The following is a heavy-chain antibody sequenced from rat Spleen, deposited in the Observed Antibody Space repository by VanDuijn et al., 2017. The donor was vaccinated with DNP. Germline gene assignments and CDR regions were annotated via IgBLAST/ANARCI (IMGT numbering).Heavy chain of an antibody. Sequence: EVQLVESGGGLVEPGRSLKLSCVASGFSFRNYYMAWVRQTPTRGLEWVAIISHSDDTTYYPDSVRGRFTIPRDYAKPTLYLQMDSLRSEDTATYYCTRYYDSFDYWGQGVMVTVSS. V-gene: IGHV5-27*01. D-gene: IGHD1-6*01. CDR3: TRYYDSFDY. CDR1: GFSFRNYY. J-gene: IGHJ2*01. CDR2: ISHSDDTT.